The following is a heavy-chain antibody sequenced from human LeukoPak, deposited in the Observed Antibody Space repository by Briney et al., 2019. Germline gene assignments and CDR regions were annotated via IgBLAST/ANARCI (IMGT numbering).Heavy chain of an antibody. Sequence: GGSLRLSCIASEFTFDNYGMHWVRQAPGKGLEWVALVSYDGNNQYYADSVKGRFTISRDNSKNMLYLQMNSLSTEDTAVYYCARGPSLRTTLDYWGQGTLVTVSS. CDR2: VSYDGNNQ. J-gene: IGHJ4*02. CDR1: EFTFDNYG. D-gene: IGHD1-1*01. V-gene: IGHV3-30*03. CDR3: ARGPSLRTTLDY.